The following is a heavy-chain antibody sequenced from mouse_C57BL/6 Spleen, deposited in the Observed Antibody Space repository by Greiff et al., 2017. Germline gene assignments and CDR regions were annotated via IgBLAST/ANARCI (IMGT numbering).Heavy chain of an antibody. CDR1: GYAFSSYW. CDR3: ARGDGYAWFAY. V-gene: IGHV1-80*01. CDR2: IYPGDGDT. Sequence: QVQLKQSGAELVKPGASVKISCKASGYAFSSYWMTWVKQRPGKGLEWIGQIYPGDGDTNYTGKFKGKATLTADKSSSTAYMQLSSLTSEDSAVYFCARGDGYAWFAYWGQGTLVTVSA. J-gene: IGHJ3*01. D-gene: IGHD2-2*01.